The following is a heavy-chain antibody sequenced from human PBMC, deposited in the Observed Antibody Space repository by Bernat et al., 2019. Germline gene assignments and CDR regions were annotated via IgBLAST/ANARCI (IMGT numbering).Heavy chain of an antibody. D-gene: IGHD4-17*01. J-gene: IGHJ4*02. Sequence: EVQLVESEGGLVQPGGSLRLSCVASGFTFSRYGMTWVRQAPGKGLDWVSYISSSSSYTNYADSVKGRFTISRDNAKNSLYLQMNSLRAEDTAVYYCTRQEGYGDYPDYRGQGTLVTVSS. CDR1: GFTFSRYG. V-gene: IGHV3-21*05. CDR3: TRQEGYGDYPDY. CDR2: ISSSSSYT.